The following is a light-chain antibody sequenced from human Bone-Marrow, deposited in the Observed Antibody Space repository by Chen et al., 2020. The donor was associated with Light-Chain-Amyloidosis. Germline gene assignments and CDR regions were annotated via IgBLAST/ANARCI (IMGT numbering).Light chain of an antibody. J-gene: IGKJ2*01. V-gene: IGKV1-6*02. CDR2: SAS. Sequence: AIQMTQSPSSLSAFVGDRVTITCRASQAIRSDLGWYQQKPGKAPNLLIYSASTVQTGVPSRFSGSGSGTNFTLTISSLQPEDFATYYCLQNYSYPHTFGPGTKLEI. CDR1: QAIRSD. CDR3: LQNYSYPHT.